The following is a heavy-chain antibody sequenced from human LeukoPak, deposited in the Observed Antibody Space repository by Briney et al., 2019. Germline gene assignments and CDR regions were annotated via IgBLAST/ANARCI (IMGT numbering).Heavy chain of an antibody. Sequence: GGSLRLSCAASGFTFSNFWMHWVRQAPGKGLVWVSRINSDGSATNYADSLKGRFTISRDNAKDTLHLQLNSLTFEDTAVYYCARDLHVWGRGTTVTVSS. CDR3: ARDLHV. V-gene: IGHV3-74*01. CDR1: GFTFSNFW. CDR2: INSDGSAT. J-gene: IGHJ6*04.